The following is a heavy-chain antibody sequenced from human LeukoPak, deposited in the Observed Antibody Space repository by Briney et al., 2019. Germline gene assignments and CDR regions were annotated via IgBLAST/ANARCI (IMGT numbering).Heavy chain of an antibody. J-gene: IGHJ5*02. CDR2: TYYRSKWSN. V-gene: IGHV6-1*01. D-gene: IGHD3-10*01. CDR1: GDSVSSNSAA. Sequence: SQTLSLTCAISGDSVSSNSAAWNWIRQSPSRGLEWLGRTYYRSKWSNDYAGFVKSRITINPDTSKNQFSLQLNSVTPEDTAVYYCARGPFLWFGELPYNWFDPWGQGTLVTVSS. CDR3: ARGPFLWFGELPYNWFDP.